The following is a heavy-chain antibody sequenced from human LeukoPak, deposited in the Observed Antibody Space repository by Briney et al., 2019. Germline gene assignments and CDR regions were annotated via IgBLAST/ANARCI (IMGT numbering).Heavy chain of an antibody. CDR1: GYTFTNSY. D-gene: IGHD3-10*01. J-gene: IGHJ5*02. CDR3: ARGGSATYYRRLDP. Sequence: ASVKVSCKSSGYTFTNSYMHWVRQAPGQGXEWMGWINPVNGDTNYAQKFQGRVTMARDTSISTAYMELSGLTSDDTAVYYCARGGSATYYRRLDPWGQGTLVTVSS. CDR2: INPVNGDT. V-gene: IGHV1-2*02.